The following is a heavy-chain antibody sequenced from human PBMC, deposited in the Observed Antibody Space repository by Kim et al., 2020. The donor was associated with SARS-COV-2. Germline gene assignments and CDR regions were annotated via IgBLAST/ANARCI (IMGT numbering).Heavy chain of an antibody. J-gene: IGHJ4*02. D-gene: IGHD3-10*01. CDR2: ISSSGDST. CDR1: GFTFSSYA. Sequence: GGSLRLSCAASGFTFSSYAMSRVRQAPGKGLEWVSVISSSGDSTYYADSVKGRFTVSRDNSKNTLYLQMNSLRAEDMAVYYCAKDQGLDYYGSGSPFDYWGQGTLVTVSS. V-gene: IGHV3-23*01. CDR3: AKDQGLDYYGSGSPFDY.